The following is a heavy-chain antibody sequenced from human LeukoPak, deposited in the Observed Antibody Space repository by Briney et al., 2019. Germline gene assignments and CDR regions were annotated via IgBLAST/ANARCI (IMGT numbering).Heavy chain of an antibody. CDR1: GGTFSSYA. CDR3: AREKRMAYGGNAYFDY. CDR2: IIPIFGTA. Sequence: ASVKVSCKASGGTFSSYAISWVRQAPGQGLEWMGGIIPIFGTANYAQKFQGRVTITTDESTSTAYMELSSLRFEDTAVYYCAREKRMAYGGNAYFDYWGQGTLVTVSS. V-gene: IGHV1-69*05. J-gene: IGHJ4*02. D-gene: IGHD4-23*01.